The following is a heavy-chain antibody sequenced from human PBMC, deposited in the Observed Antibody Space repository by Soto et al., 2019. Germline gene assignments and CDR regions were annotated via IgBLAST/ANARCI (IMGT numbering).Heavy chain of an antibody. CDR1: GGIFSSYS. Sequence: QVQLVQSGAELKKPGSSVRVSCQASGGIFSSYSVNWVRQAPGQGLEWMGGIIPIFPTADHAQRFQGRVTXTXYKSTNTAYMELSSLRADDTAVYSCAIRTSVFGVVAMGGLDVWGQGTTVTVSS. D-gene: IGHD3-3*01. V-gene: IGHV1-69*14. J-gene: IGHJ6*01. CDR2: IIPIFPTA. CDR3: AIRTSVFGVVAMGGLDV.